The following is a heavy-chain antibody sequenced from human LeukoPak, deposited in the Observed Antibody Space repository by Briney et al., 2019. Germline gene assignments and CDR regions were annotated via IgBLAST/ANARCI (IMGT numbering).Heavy chain of an antibody. J-gene: IGHJ4*02. CDR1: GGTFSSYA. D-gene: IGHD2-2*01. V-gene: IGHV1-2*02. Sequence: GASVKVSCKASGGTFSSYAISWVRQAPGQGLEWMGWINPNSGGTNYAQKFQGRVTMTRDTSISTAYMELSRLRSDDTAVYYCARVGPRRYCSSTSCYEDYWGQGTLVTVSS. CDR3: ARVGPRRYCSSTSCYEDY. CDR2: INPNSGGT.